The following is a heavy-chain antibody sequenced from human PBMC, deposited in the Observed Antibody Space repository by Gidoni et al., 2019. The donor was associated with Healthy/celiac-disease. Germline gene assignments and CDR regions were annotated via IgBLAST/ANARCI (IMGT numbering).Heavy chain of an antibody. D-gene: IGHD1-7*01. Sequence: EVQLVVSGGGLVQPGGPRRLSCAASGFTVSSHYMSWVRQAPGKGLEVVSVIYSGGSTYYADSVKGRFTISRDNSKNTLYLQMNSLRDEDTAVYYCARGGGTTFDYWGQGTLVTVSS. CDR1: GFTVSSHY. V-gene: IGHV3-66*01. CDR2: IYSGGST. J-gene: IGHJ4*02. CDR3: ARGGGTTFDY.